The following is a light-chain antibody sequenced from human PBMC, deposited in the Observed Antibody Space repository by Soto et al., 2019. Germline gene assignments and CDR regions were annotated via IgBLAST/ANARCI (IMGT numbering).Light chain of an antibody. V-gene: IGLV1-40*01. J-gene: IGLJ3*02. Sequence: QSVLTQPPSVSGAPGQRVTISCTGSSSNIGAGYDVHWYQQLPGTAPKLLIYGHNQRPSGVPDRFSGSKSGTSASLAISGLQSEDEADYYCSSYTSSSTHWVFGGGTKVTVL. CDR3: SSYTSSSTHWV. CDR1: SSNIGAGYD. CDR2: GHN.